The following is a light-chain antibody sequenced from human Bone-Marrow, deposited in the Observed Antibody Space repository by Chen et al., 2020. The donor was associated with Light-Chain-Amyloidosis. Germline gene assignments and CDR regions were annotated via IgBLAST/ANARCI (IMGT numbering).Light chain of an antibody. CDR3: SSDTITNALV. CDR2: EVT. CDR1: SSDVGGDNH. J-gene: IGLJ1*01. Sequence: QSALTQPASVSGSPGQSITIPCTGTSSDVGGDNHVSWYQQHPDKAPKLMIYEVTNRPSWVPARFSGSKADNTASLTISGLQTEDEACYFCSSDTITNALVFGSGTRVTVL. V-gene: IGLV2-14*01.